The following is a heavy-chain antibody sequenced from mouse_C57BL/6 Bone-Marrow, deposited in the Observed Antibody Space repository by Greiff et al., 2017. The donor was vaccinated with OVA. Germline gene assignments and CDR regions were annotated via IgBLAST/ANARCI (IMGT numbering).Heavy chain of an antibody. J-gene: IGHJ1*03. V-gene: IGHV1-52*01. D-gene: IGHD2-1*01. CDR1: GYTFTSYW. CDR3: ARRSYYGNWYWYFDV. Sequence: QVQLQQPGAELVRPGSSVKLSCKASGYTFTSYWMHWVKQRPIQGLEWIGNIDPSDSETHYNQKFKDKATLTVDKSSSTAYMQLSSLTSEDSAVYYCARRSYYGNWYWYFDVWGTGTTVTVSS. CDR2: IDPSDSET.